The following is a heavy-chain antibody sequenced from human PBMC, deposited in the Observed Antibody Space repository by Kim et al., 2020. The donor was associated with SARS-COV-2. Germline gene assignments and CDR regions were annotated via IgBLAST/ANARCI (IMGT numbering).Heavy chain of an antibody. Sequence: VKGRFTISRDNSKNTLYLQVSSLRAEDSAVYYCARARGTYCSGGSCYSFDYWGQGTLVTVSS. D-gene: IGHD2-15*01. J-gene: IGHJ4*02. V-gene: IGHV3-30*15. CDR3: ARARGTYCSGGSCYSFDY.